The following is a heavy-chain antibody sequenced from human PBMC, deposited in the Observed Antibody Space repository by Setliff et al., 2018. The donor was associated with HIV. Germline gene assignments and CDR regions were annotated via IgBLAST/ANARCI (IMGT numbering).Heavy chain of an antibody. J-gene: IGHJ4*02. V-gene: IGHV4-39*01. D-gene: IGHD3-22*01. Sequence: PSETLSLTCSVSGGSVSSGSYYWGWIRQPPGKGLEWIGTLYFTGSTYYNPSLKSRVTISVDTSKNQFSLKLSSVTAADTAVYYRAAGLHYYDSTGYPLTFDYWGQGALVTVSS. CDR1: GGSVSSGSYY. CDR2: LYFTGST. CDR3: AAGLHYYDSTGYPLTFDY.